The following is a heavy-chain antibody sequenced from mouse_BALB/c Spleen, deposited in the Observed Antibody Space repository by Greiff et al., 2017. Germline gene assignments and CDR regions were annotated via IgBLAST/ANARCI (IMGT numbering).Heavy chain of an antibody. J-gene: IGHJ3*01. Sequence: EVHLVESGGGLVKPGGSLKLSCAASGFTFSSYAMSWVRQTPEKRLEWVATISSGGSYTYYPDSVKGRFTISRDNAKNTLYLQMSSLRSEDTAMYYCARHGDGNYSWFAYWGQGTLVTVSA. CDR3: ARHGDGNYSWFAY. CDR2: ISSGGSYT. D-gene: IGHD2-1*01. CDR1: GFTFSSYA. V-gene: IGHV5-9-3*01.